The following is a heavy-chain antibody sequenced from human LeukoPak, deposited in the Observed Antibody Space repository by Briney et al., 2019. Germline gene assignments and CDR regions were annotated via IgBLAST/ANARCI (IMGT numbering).Heavy chain of an antibody. V-gene: IGHV1-8*01. Sequence: GASVKVSCKASGYTFTSYDINWVRQASGQGLEWMGWMNPNSGRTGYAQNFQGRITITRNTSISTAYLELSSLRPDDTAVYYCTRETSSRYFDYWGQGTLVTVSS. CDR2: MNPNSGRT. CDR3: TRETSSRYFDY. CDR1: GYTFTSYD. J-gene: IGHJ4*02.